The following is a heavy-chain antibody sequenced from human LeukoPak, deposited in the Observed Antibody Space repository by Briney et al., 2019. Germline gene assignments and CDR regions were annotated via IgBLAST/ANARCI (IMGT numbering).Heavy chain of an antibody. V-gene: IGHV1-2*02. CDR3: ARDSGERGSRSYLIAY. Sequence: ASVKVSCKASGYTFTGYYMHWVRQAPGQGLEWMGWINPNSGGTNYAQKFQGRVTMTRDTSISTAYMELSRLRSDDTAVYYCARDSGERGSRSYLIAYWGQGTLATVSS. CDR1: GYTFTGYY. D-gene: IGHD3-10*01. J-gene: IGHJ4*02. CDR2: INPNSGGT.